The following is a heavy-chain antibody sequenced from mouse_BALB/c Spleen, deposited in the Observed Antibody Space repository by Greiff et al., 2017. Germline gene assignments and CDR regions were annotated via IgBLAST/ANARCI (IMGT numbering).Heavy chain of an antibody. CDR3: AREDYDVYFDV. D-gene: IGHD2-4*01. Sequence: DVKLQESGPGLVKPSQSLSLTCSVTGYSITSGYYWNWIRQFPGNKLEWMGYISYDGSNNYNPSLKNRISITRDTSKNQFFLKLNSVTTEDTATYYCAREDYDVYFDVWGAGTTVTVSS. CDR1: GYSITSGYY. V-gene: IGHV3-6*02. CDR2: ISYDGSN. J-gene: IGHJ1*01.